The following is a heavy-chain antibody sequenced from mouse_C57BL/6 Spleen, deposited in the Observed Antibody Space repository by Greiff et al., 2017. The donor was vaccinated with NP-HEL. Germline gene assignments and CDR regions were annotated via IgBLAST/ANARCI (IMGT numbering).Heavy chain of an antibody. CDR2: INPSSGYT. Sequence: VKLMGSGAELARPGASVKMSCKASGYTFTSYTMHWVKQRPGQGLEWIGYINPSSGYTKYNQKFKDKATLTADKSSSTAYMQLSSLTSEDSAVYYCARRDYYGSSPLGFDYWGQGTTLTVSS. J-gene: IGHJ2*01. CDR3: ARRDYYGSSPLGFDY. D-gene: IGHD1-1*01. V-gene: IGHV1-4*01. CDR1: GYTFTSYT.